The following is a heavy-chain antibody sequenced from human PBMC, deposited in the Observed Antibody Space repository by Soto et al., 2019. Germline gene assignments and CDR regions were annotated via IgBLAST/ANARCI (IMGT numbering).Heavy chain of an antibody. D-gene: IGHD4-17*01. Sequence: QVQLQQWGAGLLKPSETLSLTCAVYGGSFSGYYWSWIRQPPGKGLEWIGEINHSGSTNYNPSLKSRVTISVDTSKYQFSLKLSSVTAADTAVYYCARGDYGLLGFDYWGQGTLVTVSS. CDR2: INHSGST. V-gene: IGHV4-34*01. J-gene: IGHJ4*02. CDR1: GGSFSGYY. CDR3: ARGDYGLLGFDY.